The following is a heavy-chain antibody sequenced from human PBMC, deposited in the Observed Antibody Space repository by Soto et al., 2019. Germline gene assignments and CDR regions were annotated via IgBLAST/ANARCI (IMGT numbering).Heavy chain of an antibody. CDR3: ARGGSTQPRRHNWFDP. J-gene: IGHJ5*02. D-gene: IGHD6-13*01. V-gene: IGHV4-59*01. CDR1: SGSISSYY. CDR2: IYYSGST. Sequence: QVQLQESGPGLVKPSETLSLTCTVSSGSISSYYWSWIRQPPGKGLEWIGYIYYSGSTNYNPSLKSRVTISVDTSKNQFSLKLSSVTAADTAVYYCARGGSTQPRRHNWFDPWGQGTLVTVSS.